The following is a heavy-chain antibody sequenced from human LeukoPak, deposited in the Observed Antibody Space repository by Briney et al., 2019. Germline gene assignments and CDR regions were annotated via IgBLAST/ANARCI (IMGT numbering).Heavy chain of an antibody. CDR1: GFTFSSYW. J-gene: IGHJ4*02. D-gene: IGHD6-13*01. CDR2: IKQDGSDK. V-gene: IGHV3-7*01. Sequence: GGSLRLSCEVSGFTFSSYWMNWVRQAPGKGLEWVANIKQDGSDKYYVDSVKDRFTISRDNAKNSLYLQMNSLRAEDTAVYYCAIIPRAAAGPSARSPFHYWGQGTLVTVSS. CDR3: AIIPRAAAGPSARSPFHY.